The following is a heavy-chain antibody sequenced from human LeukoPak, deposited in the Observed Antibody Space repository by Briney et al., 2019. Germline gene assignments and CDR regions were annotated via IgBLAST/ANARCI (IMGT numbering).Heavy chain of an antibody. V-gene: IGHV3-30*03. J-gene: IGHJ3*01. CDR2: ISYDGSNK. CDR3: VFEGRADAFDV. D-gene: IGHD3-10*01. Sequence: GGSLRLSCAASGFTFSSYGMHWVRQAPGKGLEWVAVISYDGSNKYYADSVKGRFTISRDNSKNTLYLQMNSLRAEDTAVYYCVFEGRADAFDVWGQGTMVTVSS. CDR1: GFTFSSYG.